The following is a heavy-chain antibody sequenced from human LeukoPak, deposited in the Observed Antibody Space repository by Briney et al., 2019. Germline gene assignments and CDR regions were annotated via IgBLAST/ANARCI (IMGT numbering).Heavy chain of an antibody. J-gene: IGHJ4*02. CDR1: GYTFTGYY. D-gene: IGHD2-2*01. CDR3: ARGGGYCSSTSCHLPYD. Sequence: ASVKVSCKASGYTFTGYYMHWVRQAPGQGLEWMGWINPNSGGTNYAQKFQGRVTMTSDTSISTAYMELSRLRSDDTAVYYCARGGGYCSSTSCHLPYDWGQGTLVTVSS. CDR2: INPNSGGT. V-gene: IGHV1-2*02.